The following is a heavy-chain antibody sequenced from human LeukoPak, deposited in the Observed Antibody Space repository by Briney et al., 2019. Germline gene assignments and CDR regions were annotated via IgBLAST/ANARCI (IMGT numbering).Heavy chain of an antibody. V-gene: IGHV4-59*01. CDR3: ARGRAFDP. CDR1: GGSISSYY. CDR2: IYYSDNT. J-gene: IGHJ5*02. Sequence: SETLSLTCTVSGGSISSYYWSWIRQPPGRGLEWIGYIYYSDNTNYNPSLKSRVTISLDTSKNQFSLKVSSVTAADAAVYYCARGRAFDPWGQGTLVTVSS.